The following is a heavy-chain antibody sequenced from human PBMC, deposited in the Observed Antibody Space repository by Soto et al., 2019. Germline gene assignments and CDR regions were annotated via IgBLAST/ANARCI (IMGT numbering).Heavy chain of an antibody. CDR3: ARSIVVVTALDY. CDR2: INAGNGNT. CDR1: GYNFTSYA. D-gene: IGHD2-21*02. Sequence: VQLVQSGAEEKKPGASVKVSCKASGYNFTSYAMHWVRQAPGQRLEWMGWINAGNGNTKYSQKFQGRVTITRDTSASTAYMELSILRSEDTAVYYCARSIVVVTALDYWGQGTLVTVSS. J-gene: IGHJ4*02. V-gene: IGHV1-3*05.